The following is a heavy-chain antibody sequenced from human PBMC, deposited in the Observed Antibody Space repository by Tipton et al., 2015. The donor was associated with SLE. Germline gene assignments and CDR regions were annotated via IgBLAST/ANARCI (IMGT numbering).Heavy chain of an antibody. Sequence: TLSLTCAVYGGSFSGYYWSWIRQPPGKGLEWIGEINHSGSTNYNPSLTSRVIISVDTSKNQFSLKLSSVTAADTAVYYCARGHGIAAAGPFDYWGQGTLVTVSS. CDR1: GGSFSGYY. D-gene: IGHD6-13*01. J-gene: IGHJ4*02. V-gene: IGHV4-34*01. CDR2: INHSGST. CDR3: ARGHGIAAAGPFDY.